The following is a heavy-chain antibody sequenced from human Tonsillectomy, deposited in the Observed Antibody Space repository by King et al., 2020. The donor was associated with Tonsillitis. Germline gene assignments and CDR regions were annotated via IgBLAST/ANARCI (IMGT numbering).Heavy chain of an antibody. CDR1: GFSFSSYA. CDR3: AKESTVTRAFEY. J-gene: IGHJ4*02. Sequence: VQLVESGGDLVQPGGSLRLSCAASGFSFSSYAMSWVRQAPGTGLEWVSSLSGRGGSTNHADSVKGRFTISRDNSENTLYLQMNNLRAEETAMYYCAKESTVTRAFEYWGQGTLVTVSS. CDR2: LSGRGGST. V-gene: IGHV3-23*04. D-gene: IGHD4-17*01.